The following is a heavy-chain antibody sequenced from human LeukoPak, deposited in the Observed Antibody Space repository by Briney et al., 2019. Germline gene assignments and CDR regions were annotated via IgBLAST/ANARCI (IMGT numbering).Heavy chain of an antibody. V-gene: IGHV1-69*05. CDR2: IIPIFGTA. Sequence: ASVKVSCKASGGTFSSYAISWVRQAPGQGLEWMGGIIPIFGTANYAQKFQGRVTMTRNTSISTAYMELSSLRSEDTAVYYCARGVRELPAQYYYYYGMDVWGQGTTVTVSS. J-gene: IGHJ6*02. CDR1: GGTFSSYA. D-gene: IGHD1-26*01. CDR3: ARGVRELPAQYYYYYGMDV.